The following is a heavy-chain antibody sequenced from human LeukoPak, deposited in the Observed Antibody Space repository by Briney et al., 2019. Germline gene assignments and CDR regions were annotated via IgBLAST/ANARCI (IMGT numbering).Heavy chain of an antibody. J-gene: IGHJ4*02. CDR1: GFTFSTYA. CDR3: ARGGHDFNPFYW. Sequence: GGSLRLYCAASGFTFSTYAMGWDRQAPGKGLEWVSSIKGGGGDPFYADSVKGRFTISRDNSKNTLFLQLNSLRAEDSAVYYCARGGHDFNPFYWWGQGTLVTVSS. D-gene: IGHD2-21*02. CDR2: IKGGGGDP. V-gene: IGHV3-23*01.